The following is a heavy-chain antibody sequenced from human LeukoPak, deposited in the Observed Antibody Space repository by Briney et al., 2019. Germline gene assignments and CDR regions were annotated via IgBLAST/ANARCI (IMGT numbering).Heavy chain of an antibody. D-gene: IGHD3-10*01. J-gene: IGHJ6*03. V-gene: IGHV1-18*01. CDR2: ISAYNGNT. Sequence: ASVKVFCKASGYTFTSYGISWVRQAPGQGLEWMGWISAYNGNTNYAQKFQGRVTMTTDTSTSTAHMELRSLRSDDTAVYYCAKGPSITMIRGGQWYYYMDVWGKGTTVTISS. CDR1: GYTFTSYG. CDR3: AKGPSITMIRGGQWYYYMDV.